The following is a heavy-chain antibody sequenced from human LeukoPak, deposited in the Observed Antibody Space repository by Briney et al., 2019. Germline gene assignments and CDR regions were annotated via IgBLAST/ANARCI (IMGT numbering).Heavy chain of an antibody. V-gene: IGHV3-11*04. CDR3: ATNYYSNGYYYYYYMDV. Sequence: PGGSLRLSCAASGFTFSDYYMSWIRQAPGKGLEWVSYISSSGSTIYYPDSVKGRFTISRDNVKNSLYLQMNSLRAEDTAVYYCATNYYSNGYYYYYYMDVWGKGTTVTVSS. J-gene: IGHJ6*03. D-gene: IGHD4-11*01. CDR2: ISSSGSTI. CDR1: GFTFSDYY.